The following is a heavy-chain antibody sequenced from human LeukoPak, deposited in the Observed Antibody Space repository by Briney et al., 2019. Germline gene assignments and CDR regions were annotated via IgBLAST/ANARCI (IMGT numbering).Heavy chain of an antibody. CDR3: ATGEYSSSSGNY. CDR2: INHSGST. Sequence: SETLSLTCAVYGGSFSGYYWSWIRQPPGKGLEWIGEINHSGSTNYNPSLKSRVTISVDTSKNQFSLKLSSVTAADTAVYYCATGEYSSSSGNYWGQGTLVTVSS. D-gene: IGHD6-6*01. J-gene: IGHJ4*02. V-gene: IGHV4-34*01. CDR1: GGSFSGYY.